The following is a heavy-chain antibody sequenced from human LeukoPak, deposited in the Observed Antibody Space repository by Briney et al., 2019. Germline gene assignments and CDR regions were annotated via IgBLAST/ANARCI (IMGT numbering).Heavy chain of an antibody. D-gene: IGHD4-17*01. Sequence: QPGGSLRLSCAASGFTFSNYAMSWVRQAPGKGLEWVSGISGTGGTTYYADSVKGRFTISRDKSKNTLYLQMNSLRAEDTAVYYCAKTLHYGHFGKFDSWGQGTLVPVSS. CDR2: ISGTGGTT. V-gene: IGHV3-23*01. CDR1: GFTFSNYA. CDR3: AKTLHYGHFGKFDS. J-gene: IGHJ4*02.